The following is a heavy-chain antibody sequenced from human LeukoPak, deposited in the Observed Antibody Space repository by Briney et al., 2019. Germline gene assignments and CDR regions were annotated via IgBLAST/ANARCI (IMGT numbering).Heavy chain of an antibody. D-gene: IGHD6-19*01. V-gene: IGHV4-39*02. J-gene: IGHJ2*01. CDR2: INFGGST. CDR3: ARYVVAGWNFDL. Sequence: SETLSLTCTVSGGSINNSSYYWGWIRQPPGRGLEWIGSINFGGSTYYNPSLKSRVTISIDTSNNDFSLRLSSVTAADTAVYYCARYVVAGWNFDLWGRGTLVTVSS. CDR1: GGSINNSSYY.